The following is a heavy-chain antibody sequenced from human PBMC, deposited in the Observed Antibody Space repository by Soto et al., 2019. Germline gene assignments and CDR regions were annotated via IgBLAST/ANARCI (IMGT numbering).Heavy chain of an antibody. V-gene: IGHV3-23*01. CDR2: ISGSGGST. CDR3: ATLMSVITMIPGFDY. Sequence: GGSLRLSCAASGFTFSSYAMSWVRQAPGKGLEWVSAISGSGGSTYYADSVKGRFTISRDNSKNTLYLQMNSLRAEDTAVYYCATLMSVITMIPGFDYWGQGTLVTVSS. J-gene: IGHJ4*02. D-gene: IGHD3-22*01. CDR1: GFTFSSYA.